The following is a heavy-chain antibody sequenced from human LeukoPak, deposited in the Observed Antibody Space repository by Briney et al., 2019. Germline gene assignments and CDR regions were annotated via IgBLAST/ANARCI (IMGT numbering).Heavy chain of an antibody. J-gene: IGHJ4*02. Sequence: TGGSLRLSCAASGFTFSSYWLHWFRQAPGKGLVWVSRINSDGSSIPYADSVKGRFTISRDNAKNTLYLQMNSLRVEDTALYYCAREGRVSGYDFDCWGQGTLVTVSS. V-gene: IGHV3-74*03. CDR3: AREGRVSGYDFDC. CDR2: INSDGSSI. CDR1: GFTFSSYW. D-gene: IGHD5-12*01.